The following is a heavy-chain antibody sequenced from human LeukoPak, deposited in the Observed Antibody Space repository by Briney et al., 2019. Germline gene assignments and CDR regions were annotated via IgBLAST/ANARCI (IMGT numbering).Heavy chain of an antibody. CDR2: IYSGGST. V-gene: IGHV3-53*04. J-gene: IGHJ6*02. CDR1: GFTVSSNY. D-gene: IGHD3-10*01. CDR3: ARDPRSVPLWFGEPTLGGMDV. Sequence: GGSLRLSCAASGFTVSSNYMSWVRQAPGKGLEWVSVIYSGGSTYYADSVKGRFTISRHNSKNTLYLQMNSLRAEDTAVYYCARDPRSVPLWFGEPTLGGMDVWGQGTTVTVSS.